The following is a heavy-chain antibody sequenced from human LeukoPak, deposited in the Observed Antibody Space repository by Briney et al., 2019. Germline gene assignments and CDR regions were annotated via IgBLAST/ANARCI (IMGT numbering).Heavy chain of an antibody. Sequence: ASVKVSCKASGYSFTSYYLHWVRQAPGQGLEWMGWINPNSGGTNYAQKFQGRVTMTRDTSISTAYMELSRLRSDDTAVYYCARGDYYGSGSYLVYWGQGTLVTVSS. CDR3: ARGDYYGSGSYLVY. V-gene: IGHV1-2*02. D-gene: IGHD3-10*01. J-gene: IGHJ4*02. CDR2: INPNSGGT. CDR1: GYSFTSYY.